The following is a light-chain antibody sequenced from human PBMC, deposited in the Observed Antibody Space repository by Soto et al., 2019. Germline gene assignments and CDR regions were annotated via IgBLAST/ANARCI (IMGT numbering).Light chain of an antibody. CDR3: AAWDDSLNGHV. CDR1: SSNIGSNS. CDR2: SSN. J-gene: IGLJ1*01. Sequence: QSVMPRPHSASGTPGQRVTISCSGSSSNIGSNSVHWFQQVPGTAPKPLIYSSNQRPSGVPERFSGSKSGTSASLAISGLQSEDEADYYCAAWDDSLNGHVFGAGTKVTVL. V-gene: IGLV1-44*01.